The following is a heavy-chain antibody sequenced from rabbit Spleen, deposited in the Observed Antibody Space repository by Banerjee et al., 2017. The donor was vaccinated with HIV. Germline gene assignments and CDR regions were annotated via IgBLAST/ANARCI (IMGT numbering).Heavy chain of an antibody. D-gene: IGHD8-1*01. CDR3: ARDLVVVIGWNFSL. CDR2: IDTYSGNT. V-gene: IGHV1S45*01. CDR1: GFSFSNNYV. Sequence: QEQLEESGGDLVKPGASLTLTCTASGFSFSNNYVMCWVRQAPGKGLEWIACIDTYSGNTYYANWAKGRFAISKTSSTTVTLQMTSLTAADTATYFCARDLVVVIGWNFSLWGPGTLVTVS. J-gene: IGHJ4*01.